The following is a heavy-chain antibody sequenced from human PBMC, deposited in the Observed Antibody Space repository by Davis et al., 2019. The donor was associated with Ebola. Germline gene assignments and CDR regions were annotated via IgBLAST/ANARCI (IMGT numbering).Heavy chain of an antibody. CDR1: GYSFPSFW. V-gene: IGHV5-51*01. Sequence: KVSCKGSGYSFPSFWLGWVRQMPGKGLEWMGMIYPGDSDTRYSPSFQGPVTISVDQSISTAYLQWSSLKASDTAMYYCTRSISYRGSNSDYWGQGTLVTVSS. CDR2: IYPGDSDT. J-gene: IGHJ4*02. CDR3: TRSISYRGSNSDY. D-gene: IGHD4-23*01.